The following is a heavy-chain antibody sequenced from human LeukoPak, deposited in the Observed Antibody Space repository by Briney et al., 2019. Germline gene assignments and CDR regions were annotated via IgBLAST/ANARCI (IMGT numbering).Heavy chain of an antibody. CDR1: GGSISSSGYY. CDR3: ARHEYSGSYYGLSWFDP. J-gene: IGHJ5*02. CDR2: IYYSGST. V-gene: IGHV4-39*01. D-gene: IGHD1-26*01. Sequence: SETLSPTCTVSGGSISSSGYYWGWIRQPPGKGLEWIASIYYSGSTYSNPSLKSRVTISVDTSKNQLSLKLSSLTAADTAVYYCARHEYSGSYYGLSWFDPWGQGTLVTVSS.